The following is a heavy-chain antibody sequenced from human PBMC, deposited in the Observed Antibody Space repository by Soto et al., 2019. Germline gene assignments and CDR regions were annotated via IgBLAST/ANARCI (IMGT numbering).Heavy chain of an antibody. J-gene: IGHJ5*02. CDR3: ARGATADYDFWANPRGDWLDL. CDR2: MNPLKGLSKT. CDR1: GYTFSSHD. D-gene: IGHD3-3*01. V-gene: IGHV1-8*01. Sequence: QAQLVQSGAEVKRPGASVKVSCKASGYTFSSHDIIWVRQPAGQGLEWMGWMNPLKGLSKTTYLRNFRGRVVMTRDTFLSTAYLELSGLRSDDTAVYFCARGATADYDFWANPRGDWLDLWGQGTLLSVSS.